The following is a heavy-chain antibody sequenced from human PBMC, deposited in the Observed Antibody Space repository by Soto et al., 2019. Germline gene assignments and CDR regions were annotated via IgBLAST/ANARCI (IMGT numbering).Heavy chain of an antibody. D-gene: IGHD3-10*01. J-gene: IGHJ5*02. Sequence: RASVKVSCKASGGTFSSYAISWVRQAPGQGLEWMGGIIPIFGTANYAQKFQGRVTITADESTSTAYMELSSLRSEDTAVYYCAREVFKGGDPRRMWFGDNRADNWFDPWGQGTLVTVSS. CDR1: GGTFSSYA. CDR3: AREVFKGGDPRRMWFGDNRADNWFDP. V-gene: IGHV1-69*13. CDR2: IIPIFGTA.